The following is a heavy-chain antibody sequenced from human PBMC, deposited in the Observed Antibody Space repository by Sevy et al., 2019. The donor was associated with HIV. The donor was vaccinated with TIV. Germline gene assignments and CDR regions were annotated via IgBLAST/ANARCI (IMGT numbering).Heavy chain of an antibody. V-gene: IGHV3-30*02. D-gene: IGHD2-8*02. CDR3: AKNTAAVGVGGFDY. CDR1: GFTFSYSG. CDR2: IQLDGSSQ. Sequence: GGSLSLSCAASGFTFSYSGMHWVRQAPGKGLEWVIFIQLDGSSQYYAESVKGRFTILRDNTKNTLYLQMNSLRRDDTAVYYCAKNTAAVGVGGFDYWGQGALVTVSS. J-gene: IGHJ4*02.